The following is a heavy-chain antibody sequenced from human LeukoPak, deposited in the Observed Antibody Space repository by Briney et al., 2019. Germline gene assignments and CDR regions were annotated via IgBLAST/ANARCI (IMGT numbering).Heavy chain of an antibody. Sequence: ASVKVSCKASGYTFTGYCMHWVRQAPGQGLEWMGWINPNSGGTNYAQKFQGRVTMTRDTSISTAYMELSMLRSDDTAVYYCAREYYDSSGSHAFDIWGQGTMVTVSS. CDR2: INPNSGGT. J-gene: IGHJ3*02. D-gene: IGHD3-22*01. CDR3: AREYYDSSGSHAFDI. V-gene: IGHV1-2*02. CDR1: GYTFTGYC.